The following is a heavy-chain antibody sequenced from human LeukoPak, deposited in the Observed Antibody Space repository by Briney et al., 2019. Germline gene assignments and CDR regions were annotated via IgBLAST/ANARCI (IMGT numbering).Heavy chain of an antibody. CDR1: GYSFTSYW. CDR2: IYPGDSDT. D-gene: IGHD3-22*01. Sequence: GESPKISCKGSGYSFTSYWIGWVRQMPGKGLEWMGIIYPGDSDTRYSPSFQGQVTISADKSISTAYLQWSSLKASDTAMYYCARRYGETRYDSSGYFDYWGQGTLVTVSS. CDR3: ARRYGETRYDSSGYFDY. V-gene: IGHV5-51*01. J-gene: IGHJ4*02.